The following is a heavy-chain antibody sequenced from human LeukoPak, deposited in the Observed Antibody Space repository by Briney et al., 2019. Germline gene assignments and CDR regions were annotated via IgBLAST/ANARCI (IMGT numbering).Heavy chain of an antibody. J-gene: IGHJ4*02. CDR1: GGSISSSNW. Sequence: SETLSLTCAVSGGSISSSNWWSWVRQPPGKGLERIGEIYHSGSTNYNPSLKSRVTISVDKSKNQFSLKLSSVTAADTAVYYCAREKDREDYFDYWGQGTLVTVSS. CDR3: AREKDREDYFDY. V-gene: IGHV4-4*02. D-gene: IGHD1-26*01. CDR2: IYHSGST.